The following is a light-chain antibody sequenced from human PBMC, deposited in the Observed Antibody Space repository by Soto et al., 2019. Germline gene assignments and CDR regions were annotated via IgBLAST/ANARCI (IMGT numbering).Light chain of an antibody. CDR2: GAS. Sequence: EIVLTQSPGTLSLSPGERATLSCRASQSVPTNYLAWYQQKPGQAPRLLIYGASSRDTGIPDRFSGSGSGTDFTLTISRLEAEDFAVYYCQQYGSSKTVGQGTKVEIK. CDR3: QQYGSSKT. J-gene: IGKJ1*01. CDR1: QSVPTNY. V-gene: IGKV3-20*01.